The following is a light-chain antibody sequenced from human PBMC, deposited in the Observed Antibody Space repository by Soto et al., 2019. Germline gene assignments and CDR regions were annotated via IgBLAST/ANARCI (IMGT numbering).Light chain of an antibody. Sequence: EILMTQSPATLSVSPGERATLSCRASHRVNTYLAWYQQRPGQAPRLLIYDASTRATGIPARFSGSGSGTEFTLTISSLQSDDFEVYYCQQYNNWPLTFGGGTKVDLK. CDR2: DAS. V-gene: IGKV3-15*01. J-gene: IGKJ4*01. CDR1: HRVNTY. CDR3: QQYNNWPLT.